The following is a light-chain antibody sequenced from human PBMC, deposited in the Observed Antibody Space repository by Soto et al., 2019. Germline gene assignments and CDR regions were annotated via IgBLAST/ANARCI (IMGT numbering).Light chain of an antibody. J-gene: IGKJ5*01. V-gene: IGKV1-5*01. Sequence: DIQMTQSPSTLSGSVGDRVTITCRASQTISSWLAWYQQKPGKAPKLLIYHASTLESGVPSRFSGSGSGTDFTLTISSLQPEDFATYYCQQSYSTLITFGQGTRLEIK. CDR1: QTISSW. CDR2: HAS. CDR3: QQSYSTLIT.